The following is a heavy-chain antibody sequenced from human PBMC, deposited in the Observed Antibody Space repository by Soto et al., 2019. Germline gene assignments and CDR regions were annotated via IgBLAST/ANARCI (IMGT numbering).Heavy chain of an antibody. J-gene: IGHJ5*02. CDR1: GDTFTNFG. D-gene: IGHD3-10*01. CDR3: ARVLRGVVNWFDP. V-gene: IGHV1-18*01. CDR2: IATYNSNR. Sequence: HLVQSGPEVKKPGASITVSCKTSGDTFTNFGLSWVRQAPGQGLEWMGWIATYNSNRNYAQKFQGRLTLTTDTSTSTAYMELKSLGYDDTAVYYCARVLRGVVNWFDPWGHRTLVTVSS.